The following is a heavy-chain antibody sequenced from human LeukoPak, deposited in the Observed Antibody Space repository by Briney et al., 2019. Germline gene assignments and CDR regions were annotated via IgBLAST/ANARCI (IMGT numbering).Heavy chain of an antibody. J-gene: IGHJ5*02. CDR3: ARGKLAAPGRTGYNWFDP. D-gene: IGHD6-13*01. CDR1: GYTFTGYY. CDR2: INPNSGGT. Sequence: GASVKVSCKASGYTFTGYYIRWVRQAPGQGLEWMGWINPNSGGTNYAQKFQGRVTMPRDTSITTAYMELSGLRSDDTAIYYCARGKLAAPGRTGYNWFDPWGQGTLVTVSS. V-gene: IGHV1-2*02.